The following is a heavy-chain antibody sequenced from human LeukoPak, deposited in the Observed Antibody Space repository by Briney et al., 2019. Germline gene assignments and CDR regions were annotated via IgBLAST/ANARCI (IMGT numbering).Heavy chain of an antibody. CDR2: INPKSGGT. D-gene: IGHD3-10*01. V-gene: IGHV1-2*02. J-gene: IGHJ3*02. CDR1: GYTFTGYY. CDR3: ARNLWFGESSDAFDM. Sequence: ASVKVSCKASGYTFTGYYMHWVRQAPGQGLGWMGWINPKSGGTNYAQKFQGRVTMTRDTSISTAYMEMSRLRSDDTAVYYCARNLWFGESSDAFDMWGQGTMVTVSS.